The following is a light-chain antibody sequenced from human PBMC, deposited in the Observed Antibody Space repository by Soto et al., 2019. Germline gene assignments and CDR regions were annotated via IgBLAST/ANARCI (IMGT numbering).Light chain of an antibody. CDR1: SSDIGDYNY. CDR2: EVS. J-gene: IGLJ3*02. Sequence: QSVLTQPASVSASPGQSITISCTGTSSDIGDYNYVSWYQQHPGKAPKLIIYEVSNRPSGVSNRFSGSKSGNTASLTISGLQTEDEADYYCSSFTTSSTPWVFGGGTKVTVL. V-gene: IGLV2-14*01. CDR3: SSFTTSSTPWV.